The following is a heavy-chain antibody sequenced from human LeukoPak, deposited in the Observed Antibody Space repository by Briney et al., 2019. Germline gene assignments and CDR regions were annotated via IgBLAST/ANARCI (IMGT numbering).Heavy chain of an antibody. CDR3: VKHRDYGDL. Sequence: GGSLRLSCAASGFTFSSYWMSWVRQAPGKGLEYVSAISTNGGSTYYSDSVKGRLTISRDNSKNTVYLQMSSLRGEDTAVYYCVKHRDYGDLWGQGTLVTVSP. CDR2: ISTNGGST. V-gene: IGHV3-64D*09. J-gene: IGHJ5*02. D-gene: IGHD4-17*01. CDR1: GFTFSSYW.